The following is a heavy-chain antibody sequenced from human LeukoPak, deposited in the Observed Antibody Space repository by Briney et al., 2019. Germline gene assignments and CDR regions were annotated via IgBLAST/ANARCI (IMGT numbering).Heavy chain of an antibody. CDR1: GYTFTSYG. Sequence: ASAKDSFKASGYTFTSYGISWGRQAPGQRLEWMGWISAYNGNTNYAQKLPSRVTMTTDTSTSTAYMELRSLKSDDTAVYYCARDLARIAAAGTDVYYYGMDVWGQGTTVTVSS. CDR3: ARDLARIAAAGTDVYYYGMDV. CDR2: ISAYNGNT. J-gene: IGHJ6*02. D-gene: IGHD6-13*01. V-gene: IGHV1-18*01.